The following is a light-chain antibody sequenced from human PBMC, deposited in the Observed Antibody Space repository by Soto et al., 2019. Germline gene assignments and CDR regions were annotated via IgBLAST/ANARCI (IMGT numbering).Light chain of an antibody. V-gene: IGKV3-11*01. J-gene: IGKJ1*01. CDR1: QSVSSAN. Sequence: EIVLKQSPGTLSLSTGERATLSCRASQSVSSANFAWYQQKPGQAPRLLIYDASKRASGIPARFSGSGSGTDFTLTISSLEPEDFAVYYCQQRTSWPPWTFGQGTMV. CDR2: DAS. CDR3: QQRTSWPPWT.